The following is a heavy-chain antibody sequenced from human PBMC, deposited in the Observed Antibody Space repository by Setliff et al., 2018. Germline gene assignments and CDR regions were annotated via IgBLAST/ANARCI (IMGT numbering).Heavy chain of an antibody. J-gene: IGHJ5*02. V-gene: IGHV1-69*10. CDR3: ARGNNVDHEYFDFWVASGDSDH. D-gene: IGHD3-3*01. CDR2: IIPGLGIL. Sequence: SVKVSCKASGGTFNTYGITWVRQAPAQGLEWMGGIIPGLGILDYAQKFQDRVTITADRSTSTAYMELSSLRSDDTAVYYCARGNNVDHEYFDFWVASGDSDHWGQGTLVTVSS. CDR1: GGTFNTYG.